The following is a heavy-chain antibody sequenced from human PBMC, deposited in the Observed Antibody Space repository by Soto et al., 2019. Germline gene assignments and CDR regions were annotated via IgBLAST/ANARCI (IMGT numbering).Heavy chain of an antibody. CDR2: IYYSGST. D-gene: IGHD3-10*01. Sequence: SETLSLTCTVSGGSISSSSYYWGWIRQPPGKGLERIGSIYYSGSTYYNPSLKSRVTISVDTSKNQFSLKLSSVTAADTAVYYCARQQRFGELLYDYWGQGTLVTVSS. CDR3: ARQQRFGELLYDY. CDR1: GGSISSSSYY. V-gene: IGHV4-39*01. J-gene: IGHJ4*02.